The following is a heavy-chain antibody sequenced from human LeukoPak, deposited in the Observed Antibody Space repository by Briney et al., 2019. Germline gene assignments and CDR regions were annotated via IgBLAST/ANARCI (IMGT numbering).Heavy chain of an antibody. V-gene: IGHV1-8*01. CDR1: GYTITNYD. CDR3: ARGVSTVAYGY. D-gene: IGHD6-19*01. J-gene: IGHJ4*02. Sequence: ASVKVSCKASGYTITNYDINWVRQATGQGLEWMGWMNPNSGNTGYAQKFWGRVTMTRDTSISTAYMELSSLTSEDTAVYYCARGVSTVAYGYWGQGTLVTVSS. CDR2: MNPNSGNT.